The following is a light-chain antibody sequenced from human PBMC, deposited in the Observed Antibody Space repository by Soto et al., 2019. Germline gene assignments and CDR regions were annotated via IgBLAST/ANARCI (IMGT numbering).Light chain of an antibody. V-gene: IGKV3-20*01. CDR1: QSVSNNY. Sequence: EIVLTQSPGTLSLSPGERATLSCRASQSVSNNYLAWYQQKPGQAPRLLIYGASSRATGFPDRFSGSGSGTDFTLTISRLEPEDFAVYYCQQYGSSPRTFGQGTKAEIK. CDR2: GAS. CDR3: QQYGSSPRT. J-gene: IGKJ1*01.